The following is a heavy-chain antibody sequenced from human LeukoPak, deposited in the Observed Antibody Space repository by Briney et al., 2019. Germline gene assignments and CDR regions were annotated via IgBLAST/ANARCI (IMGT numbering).Heavy chain of an antibody. Sequence: ASVKVSCKASGYTFTSYGISWVRQAPGQGLEWMGWISAYNGNTGYAQKLQDRVTMTTDTSTSTAYMEMRSLTSDDTAVYYCARDSSGWYWPRKGYWGQGTLVTVSS. CDR3: ARDSSGWYWPRKGY. CDR2: ISAYNGNT. J-gene: IGHJ4*02. D-gene: IGHD6-19*01. V-gene: IGHV1-18*01. CDR1: GYTFTSYG.